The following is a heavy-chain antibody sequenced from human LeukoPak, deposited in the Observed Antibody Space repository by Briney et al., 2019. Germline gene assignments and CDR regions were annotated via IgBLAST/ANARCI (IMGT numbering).Heavy chain of an antibody. J-gene: IGHJ4*02. CDR3: ARGKYHYDSRPVAGWYFDY. Sequence: KSSETLSLTCTVSGDSISSHYWSWVRQPAGKGLEWIGRVYSSGTTNYNPSLKSRVTMSVDTSKNQFSLKLSSVTAADTAVYYCARGKYHYDSRPVAGWYFDYWGQGTLVTVSS. CDR2: VYSSGTT. CDR1: GDSISSHY. V-gene: IGHV4-4*07. D-gene: IGHD3-22*01.